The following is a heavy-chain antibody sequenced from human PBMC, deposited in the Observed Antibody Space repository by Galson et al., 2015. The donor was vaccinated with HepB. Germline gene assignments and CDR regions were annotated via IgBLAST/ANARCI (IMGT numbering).Heavy chain of an antibody. CDR3: ARDRYYGSGSRAFDY. V-gene: IGHV3-11*06. CDR2: ISSSSSYT. CDR1: GFTFSDYY. D-gene: IGHD3-10*01. J-gene: IGHJ4*02. Sequence: SLRLSCAASGFTFSDYYMSWIRQAPGKGLEWVSYISSSSSYTNYADSVKGRFTISRDNAKNSLYLQMNSLRAEDTAVYYCARDRYYGSGSRAFDYWGQGTLVTVSS.